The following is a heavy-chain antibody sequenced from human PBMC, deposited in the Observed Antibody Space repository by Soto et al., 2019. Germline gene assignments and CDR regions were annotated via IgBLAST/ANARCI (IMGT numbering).Heavy chain of an antibody. CDR1: GFTVSNNY. CDR2: IYSGGYT. Sequence: EVQLVESGGGLIQPGGSLRLSCAVSGFTVSNNYMSWVRQAPGKGLEGVSVIYSGGYTAYGDSVKGRFTISRDNSNNPLYLQTNSLRAATPGVYFWAGQPGGGGYWGQGTLVTVSS. J-gene: IGHJ4*02. D-gene: IGHD2-2*01. CDR3: AGQPGGGGY. V-gene: IGHV3-53*01.